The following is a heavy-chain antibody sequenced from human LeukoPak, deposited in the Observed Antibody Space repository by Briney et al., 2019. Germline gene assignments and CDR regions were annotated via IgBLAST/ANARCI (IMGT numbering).Heavy chain of an antibody. J-gene: IGHJ5*02. D-gene: IGHD2-21*02. CDR1: GFTFSSYA. Sequence: GGSLRLSCAASGFTFSSYAMNWVRQAPGRGLEWVSAISGSGGGTYYADSVKGRFTISRDNSKNTLYMQVSSLRAEDTAVYYCAKDGTVTGPGWFDPWGQGTLVTVSS. V-gene: IGHV3-23*01. CDR2: ISGSGGGT. CDR3: AKDGTVTGPGWFDP.